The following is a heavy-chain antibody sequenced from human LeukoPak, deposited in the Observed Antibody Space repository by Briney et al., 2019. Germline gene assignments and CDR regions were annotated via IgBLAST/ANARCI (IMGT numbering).Heavy chain of an antibody. Sequence: ASVTVPCKASGYTFTANYMHWVRQAPGQGLEWMGWMNPKSGNTGYAQKFQGRVTMTRNTSISTAYMELSSLRPEDTAVYYCARTSSSGWYYYYYGMDVWGQGTTVTVSS. CDR3: ARTSSSGWYYYYYGMDV. CDR2: MNPKSGNT. V-gene: IGHV1-8*02. D-gene: IGHD6-19*01. CDR1: GYTFTANY. J-gene: IGHJ6*02.